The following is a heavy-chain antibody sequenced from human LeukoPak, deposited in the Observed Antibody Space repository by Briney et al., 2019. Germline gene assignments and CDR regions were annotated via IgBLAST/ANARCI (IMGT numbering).Heavy chain of an antibody. CDR2: INSDGSST. V-gene: IGHV3-74*01. CDR3: AKGDYDFWSGPWDY. D-gene: IGHD3-3*01. Sequence: PGGSLRLSCAASGFTFSSYWMHWVRQAPGKGLVRVSRINSDGSSTSYADSVKGRFTISRDNSKNTLYLQMNSLRAEDTAAYYCAKGDYDFWSGPWDYWGQGTLVTVSS. CDR1: GFTFSSYW. J-gene: IGHJ4*02.